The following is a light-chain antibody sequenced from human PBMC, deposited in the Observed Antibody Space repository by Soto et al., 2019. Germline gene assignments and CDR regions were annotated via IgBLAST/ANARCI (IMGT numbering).Light chain of an antibody. J-gene: IGLJ2*01. Sequence: QSVLTQPPSVSGAPGQRVTISCTGSSSSIGAGYDVHWYQQLPGTAPKLLIYGNNNRPSGVPDRFSGSKSGTSASLAITGLQADDEADYYCQSYDSSLSGVVFGGGTKLTVL. CDR3: QSYDSSLSGVV. CDR1: SSSIGAGYD. CDR2: GNN. V-gene: IGLV1-40*01.